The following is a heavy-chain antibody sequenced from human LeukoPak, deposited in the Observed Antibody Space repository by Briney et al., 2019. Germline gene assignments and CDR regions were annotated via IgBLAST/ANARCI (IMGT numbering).Heavy chain of an antibody. CDR2: INAGNGNT. D-gene: IGHD5-12*01. CDR1: GYTFTSYA. CDR3: AADWGYDFGRRVFDY. Sequence: VASVKVSCKASGYTFTSYAMHWVRQAPGQRLEWMGWINAGNGNTKYSQKFQGRVTITRDTSASTAYMELSSLRSEDTAVYYCAADWGYDFGRRVFDYWGQGTLVTVSS. J-gene: IGHJ4*02. V-gene: IGHV1-3*01.